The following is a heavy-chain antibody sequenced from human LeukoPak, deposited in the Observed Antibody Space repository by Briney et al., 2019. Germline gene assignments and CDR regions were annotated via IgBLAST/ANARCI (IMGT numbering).Heavy chain of an antibody. CDR3: AATYYFEW. CDR2: TEPDGSEK. CDR1: GLTSSSYW. J-gene: IGHJ4*02. V-gene: IGHV3-7*01. Sequence: GGSLRLSCAASGLTSSSYWMNCVRQAAGKGLEWVANTEPDGSEKFYVDSVKGRFTNSTDNAKNSLYLQMNSLRAEDTAGYYCAATYYFEWWGEATLATASS. D-gene: IGHD5-12*01.